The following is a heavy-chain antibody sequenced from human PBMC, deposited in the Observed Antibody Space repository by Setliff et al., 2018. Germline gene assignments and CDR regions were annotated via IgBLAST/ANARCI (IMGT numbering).Heavy chain of an antibody. Sequence: SCAASGFTFSSYAMHWVRQAPGKGLEWVAVISYDGSNKYYADSVKGRFTISRDNSKNTLYLQMNSLRAEDTAVYYCARAEVPDYWYFDLWGRGTLVTVSS. V-gene: IGHV3-30-3*01. CDR3: ARAEVPDYWYFDL. J-gene: IGHJ2*01. CDR2: ISYDGSNK. CDR1: GFTFSSYA.